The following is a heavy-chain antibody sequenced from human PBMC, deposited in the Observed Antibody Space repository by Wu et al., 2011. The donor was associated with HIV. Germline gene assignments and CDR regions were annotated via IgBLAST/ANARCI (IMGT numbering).Heavy chain of an antibody. V-gene: IGHV1-18*01. CDR1: GYTFTNYG. D-gene: IGHD4-23*01. J-gene: IGHJ5*02. CDR2: ISAYNGDR. Sequence: QVQLVQSGAEVKKPGASVKVSCKASGYTFTNYGITWVRQAPGQGLEWMGWISAYNGDRNYAQKLQGRVTMTTDTSTSTAYMELRSLRSDDTAVYYCARVIGTVAANWVDPWGQGTLVTVSS. CDR3: ARVIGTVAANWVDP.